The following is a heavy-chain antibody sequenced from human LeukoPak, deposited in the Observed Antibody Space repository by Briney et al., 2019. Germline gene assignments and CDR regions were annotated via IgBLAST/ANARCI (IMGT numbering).Heavy chain of an antibody. Sequence: GGSLRLSCAASGFTVSSNYMSWVRQPTGQGLEWVSTIGTASDTYYPGSVKGRFTISRDNSKNTLYLRMNSLRAEDTAVYYCANVYGSGSYYDYWGQGTLVTVSS. D-gene: IGHD3-10*01. J-gene: IGHJ4*02. V-gene: IGHV3-13*01. CDR1: GFTVSSNY. CDR3: ANVYGSGSYYDY. CDR2: IGTASDT.